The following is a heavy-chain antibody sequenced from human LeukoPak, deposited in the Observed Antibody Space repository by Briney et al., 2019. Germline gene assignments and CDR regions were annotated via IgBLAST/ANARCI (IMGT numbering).Heavy chain of an antibody. CDR3: ARGDWELRNP. CDR1: GYTFIDHH. Sequence: GASVKVSCKASGYTFIDHHIHWVRQAPGQGLEWMGWIYPKIGNTNYPQKFQGRVTMTRDTSISTGYMELSRLTSDDTAVYYCARGDWELRNPWGQGTLVTVSS. J-gene: IGHJ5*02. CDR2: IYPKIGNT. D-gene: IGHD1-26*01. V-gene: IGHV1-2*02.